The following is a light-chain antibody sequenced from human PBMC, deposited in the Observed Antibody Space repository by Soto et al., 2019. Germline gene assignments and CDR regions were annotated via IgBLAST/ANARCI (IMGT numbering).Light chain of an antibody. CDR2: DVS. Sequence: QSALTQPRSVSGSPGQSVTISCTGTSSDVGEYDYVSWYQHHPGKAPKLMIYDVSQRPSGVPDRFSGSKSGSTASLTISGLQAEDEADYYCCSYAGSRVFGGGTKL. CDR1: SSDVGEYDY. V-gene: IGLV2-11*01. CDR3: CSYAGSRV. J-gene: IGLJ3*02.